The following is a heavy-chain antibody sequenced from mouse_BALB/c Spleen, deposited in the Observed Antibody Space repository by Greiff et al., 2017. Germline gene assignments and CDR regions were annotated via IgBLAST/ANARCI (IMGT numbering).Heavy chain of an antibody. V-gene: IGHV7-3*02. CDR1: GFTFTDYY. Sequence: DVQLVESGGGLVQPGGSLRLSCATSGFTFTDYYMRWVRQPPGKALEWLGFIRNKANGYTTEYSASVKGRFTIARDNSQSILYLQMNTLRAEDSATYYCARDRRVITTGVAKDWYFDGGGAGTTGTVSS. CDR3: ARDRRVITTGVAKDWYFDG. D-gene: IGHD1-1*01. J-gene: IGHJ1*01. CDR2: IRNKANGYTT.